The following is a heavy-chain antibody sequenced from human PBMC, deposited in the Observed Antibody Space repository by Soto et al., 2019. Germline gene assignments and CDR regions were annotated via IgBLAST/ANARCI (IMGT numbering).Heavy chain of an antibody. CDR2: IIPIFGTA. D-gene: IGHD3-10*01. J-gene: IGHJ4*02. V-gene: IGHV1-69*06. CDR3: ARGPAWFGKFLLHYFDY. CDR1: GGTFSSYA. Sequence: QVQLVQSGAEVKNPGSSLTVSCKASGGTFSSYAISWVRQAPGQGLEWMGGIIPIFGTAIYAQKFQGRVTITADKSTNTAYMEMSSLRSEDTAMYYCARGPAWFGKFLLHYFDYWGQGTLVTVSS.